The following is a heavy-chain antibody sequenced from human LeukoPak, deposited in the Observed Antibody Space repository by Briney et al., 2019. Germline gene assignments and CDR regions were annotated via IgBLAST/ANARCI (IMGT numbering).Heavy chain of an antibody. CDR3: ARGPYYDSKMGTFDP. CDR1: GGTFSSYA. V-gene: IGHV1-69*06. D-gene: IGHD3-22*01. CDR2: IIPIFGTA. Sequence: ASVKVSCKASGGTFSSYAISWVRQAPGQGLEWMGGIIPIFGTANYAQKFQGRVTITADKSTSTAYMELSSLRSEGTAVYYCARGPYYDSKMGTFDPWGQGTLVTVSS. J-gene: IGHJ5*02.